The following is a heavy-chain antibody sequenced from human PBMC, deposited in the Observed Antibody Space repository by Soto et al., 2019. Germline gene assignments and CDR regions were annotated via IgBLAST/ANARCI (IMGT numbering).Heavy chain of an antibody. CDR3: ARAGDIVATTLYFDY. D-gene: IGHD5-12*01. J-gene: IGHJ4*02. Sequence: PSETLSLTCAVSSVSISSSNWWSWVRQPPGKGLEWIGEIYHSGSTNYNPSLKSRVTISVDKSKNQFSLKLSSVTAADTAVYYCARAGDIVATTLYFDYWGQGTLVTVSS. CDR2: IYHSGST. V-gene: IGHV4-4*02. CDR1: SVSISSSNW.